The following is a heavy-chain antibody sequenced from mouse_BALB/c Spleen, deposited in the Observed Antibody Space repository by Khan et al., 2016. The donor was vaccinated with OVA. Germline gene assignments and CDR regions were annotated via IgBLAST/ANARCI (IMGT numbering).Heavy chain of an antibody. CDR2: INPSNSYT. CDR3: VRDWDCHRNDDWFAY. V-gene: IGHV1-4*01. CDR1: GYTFTSYT. Sequence: QIKLVQSGAELARPGASLKMSCKASGYTFTSYTIHWIKQGPGKILEWIGYINPSNSYTNYNQKFKNKATLTADKSSTTAYMQLSSLTSDDSAVXNCVRDWDCHRNDDWFAYWGQGTLVTVSA. J-gene: IGHJ3*01. D-gene: IGHD2-14*01.